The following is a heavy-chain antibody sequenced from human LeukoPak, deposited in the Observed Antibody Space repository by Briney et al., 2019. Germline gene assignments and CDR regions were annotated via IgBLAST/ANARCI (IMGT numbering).Heavy chain of an antibody. CDR1: GFTFNIYG. CDR2: IRLDGSNK. V-gene: IGHV3-33*01. J-gene: IGHJ4*02. Sequence: GRSLRLSCEPSGFTFNIYGMHWVRQAPGKGLEWVAVIRLDGSNKYYADSVKGRFTISRDNSKNTLYLQVDSPRAEDTAVYYCARDRGKGAYADYWGQGTLVTVSS. CDR3: ARDRGKGAYADY. D-gene: IGHD4-17*01.